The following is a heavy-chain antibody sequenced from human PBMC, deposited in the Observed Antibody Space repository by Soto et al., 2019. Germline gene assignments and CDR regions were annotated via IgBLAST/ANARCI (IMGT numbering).Heavy chain of an antibody. CDR1: GFTFSSYS. Sequence: EVQLVESGGGLVQPGGSLRLSCAASGFTFSSYSMNWVRQAPGKGLEWVSYISSSSSTIYYADSVKGRFTISRDNAKNSLYLQMNSLRDEDTAVYYGARDGYSSGWYESEAYDYWGQGTLVTVSS. V-gene: IGHV3-48*02. D-gene: IGHD6-19*01. CDR2: ISSSSSTI. J-gene: IGHJ4*02. CDR3: ARDGYSSGWYESEAYDY.